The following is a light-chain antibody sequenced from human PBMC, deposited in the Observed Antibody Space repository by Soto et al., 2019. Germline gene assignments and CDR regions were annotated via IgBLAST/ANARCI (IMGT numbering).Light chain of an antibody. Sequence: QSALTQPASVSGSPGQSITISCTGTSSDVGGYNYVSWYQQHPGKAPKLMIYDVSNRPSGVSNRFSGSKSGNAASLTISGLQAEGEADYYCSSYTSSNTLVFGGGTKVTVL. J-gene: IGLJ2*01. CDR2: DVS. V-gene: IGLV2-14*01. CDR1: SSDVGGYNY. CDR3: SSYTSSNTLV.